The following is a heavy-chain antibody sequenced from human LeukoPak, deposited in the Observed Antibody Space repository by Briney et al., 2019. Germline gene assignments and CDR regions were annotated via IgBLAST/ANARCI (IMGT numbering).Heavy chain of an antibody. V-gene: IGHV1-46*01. CDR2: IYPRDGST. CDR3: ARNYYDSSGYYFHFDY. CDR1: GYTFTSNY. J-gene: IGHJ4*02. D-gene: IGHD3-22*01. Sequence: ASVKVSCKASGYTFTSNYIHWVRQAPGQGLEWMGMIYPRDGSTSYAQKFQGRVTITRDTSASTAYMELSSLRSEDTAVYYCARNYYDSSGYYFHFDYWGQGTLVTVSS.